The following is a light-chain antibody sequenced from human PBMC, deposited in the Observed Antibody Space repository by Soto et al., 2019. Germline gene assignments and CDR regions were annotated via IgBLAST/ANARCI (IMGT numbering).Light chain of an antibody. CDR1: QSVSSNY. V-gene: IGKV3-20*01. CDR3: HQYGGSPGT. J-gene: IGKJ1*01. CDR2: AAS. Sequence: EIVLTQSPCTLSLSPGERATLSCRASQSVSSNYLARYQQRPGQAPRLLIYAASSRATGVPDRFSGSGSGTDFTLTISRLKPEDFAVYYCHQYGGSPGTLGQGTKVDIK.